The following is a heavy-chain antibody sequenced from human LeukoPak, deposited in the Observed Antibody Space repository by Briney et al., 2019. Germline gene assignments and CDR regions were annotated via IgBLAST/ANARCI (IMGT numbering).Heavy chain of an antibody. V-gene: IGHV3-23*01. CDR3: TGSYYYEYFQH. CDR1: GLTFSSYA. Sequence: PGGFLRLSCAASGLTFSSYAMNWVRQAPGKGLEWVSVISGNGGSTYYADSVRGRFTISRDNSKSTLYLQMSSLRAEDTALYYCTGSYYYEYFQHWGQGTLVTVSS. CDR2: ISGNGGST. D-gene: IGHD3-22*01. J-gene: IGHJ1*01.